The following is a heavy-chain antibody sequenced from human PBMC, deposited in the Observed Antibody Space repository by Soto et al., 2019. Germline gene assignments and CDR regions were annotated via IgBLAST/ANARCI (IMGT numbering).Heavy chain of an antibody. CDR3: ARVLESQYSSSSGWFDP. V-gene: IGHV1-69*13. D-gene: IGHD6-6*01. J-gene: IGHJ5*02. CDR1: GGTFSSYS. Sequence: ASVKVSCKASGGTFSSYSISWVRQAPGQGLEWMGGIRAFFGTTKYAQRLQGRVTITADASTSTAYMEVSSLRSEDTAVYYCARVLESQYSSSSGWFDPWGPGTLVTVSS. CDR2: IRAFFGTT.